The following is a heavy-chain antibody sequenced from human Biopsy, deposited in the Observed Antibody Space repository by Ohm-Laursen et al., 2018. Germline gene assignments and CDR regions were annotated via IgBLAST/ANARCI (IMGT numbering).Heavy chain of an antibody. CDR2: FSHTGTT. CDR1: GGSFSGYD. D-gene: IGHD4/OR15-4a*01. V-gene: IGHV4-34*01. CDR3: SRGPYGDNAGAFDV. J-gene: IGHJ3*01. Sequence: SDTLSLTCAVDGGSFSGYDWTWIRQPPGQGLEWVGEFSHTGTTIYNPSLKSRFTISVDKSKNHFSLRLTSVTAADTATYFCSRGPYGDNAGAFDVWGQGTVVTVSS.